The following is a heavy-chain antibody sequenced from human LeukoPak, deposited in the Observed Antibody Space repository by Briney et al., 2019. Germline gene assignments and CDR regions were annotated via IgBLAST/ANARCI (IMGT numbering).Heavy chain of an antibody. CDR2: IASYGGTT. V-gene: IGHV3-23*01. CDR1: GFTFGNYA. D-gene: IGHD3-22*01. J-gene: IGHJ3*02. Sequence: PGGSLRLSCAASGFTFGNYAMSWVRQAPGKGLQWVSTIASYGGTTYYADSVKGRLTISRDNFKNAVYLQMNSLRAEDTAVYYCAKDLKYYYDFPDGAFDIWGQGTMVTVSS. CDR3: AKDLKYYYDFPDGAFDI.